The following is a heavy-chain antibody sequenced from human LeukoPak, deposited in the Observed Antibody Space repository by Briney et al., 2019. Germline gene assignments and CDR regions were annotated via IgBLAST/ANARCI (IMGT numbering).Heavy chain of an antibody. CDR2: IYHSGST. J-gene: IGHJ4*02. V-gene: IGHV4-38-2*02. Sequence: PSETLSLTCTVSGYSISSGYYWGWIRQPPGKGLEWIGSIYHSGSTYYNPSLKSRVTISVDTSKNHFSLKLRSVTAADTAVYYCARHETIFGVVIMIDYWGQGTLVTVSS. D-gene: IGHD3-3*01. CDR1: GYSISSGYY. CDR3: ARHETIFGVVIMIDY.